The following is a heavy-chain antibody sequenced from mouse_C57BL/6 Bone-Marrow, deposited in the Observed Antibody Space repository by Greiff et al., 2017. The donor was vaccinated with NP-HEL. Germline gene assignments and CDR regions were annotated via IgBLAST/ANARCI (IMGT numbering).Heavy chain of an antibody. J-gene: IGHJ3*01. V-gene: IGHV5-4*01. Sequence: EVQRVESGGGLVKPGGSLKLSCAASGFTFSSYAMSWVRQTPEKRLEWVATISDGGSYTYYPDNVKGRFTISRDNAKNNLYLQMSHLKSEDTAMYYCARANYGSSPWFAYWGQGTLVTVSA. CDR3: ARANYGSSPWFAY. CDR2: ISDGGSYT. D-gene: IGHD1-1*01. CDR1: GFTFSSYA.